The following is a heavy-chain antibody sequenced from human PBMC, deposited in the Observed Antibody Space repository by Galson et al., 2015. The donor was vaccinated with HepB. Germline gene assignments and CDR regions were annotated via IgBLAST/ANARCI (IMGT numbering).Heavy chain of an antibody. J-gene: IGHJ4*02. CDR3: AKVHYYDRGGYYCYFDY. V-gene: IGHV3-23*01. CDR1: GFTFSSYA. CDR2: ISGSGGST. Sequence: SLRLSCAASGFTFSSYAMSWVRQAPGKGLEWVSTISGSGGSTYYADSVKGRFTISRDNSKSTLYLQMHSLRAEDTAVYYCAKVHYYDRGGYYCYFDYWGQGTLVTVSS. D-gene: IGHD3-22*01.